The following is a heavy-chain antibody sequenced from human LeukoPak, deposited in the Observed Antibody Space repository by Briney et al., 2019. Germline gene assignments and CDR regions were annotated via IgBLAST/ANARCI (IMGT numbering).Heavy chain of an antibody. D-gene: IGHD3-3*01. J-gene: IGHJ6*02. CDR1: GYTFTGXX. CDR2: XNPNSGGT. Sequence: ASVKVSCKASGYTFTGXXXHWVRQAPGQXLEXXXXXNPNSGGTNYAQKFQGRVTMTRDTSISTAYMELSRLRSDDTAVYYCARGGYDFVYYYYGMDVWGQGTTVTVSS. CDR3: ARGGYDFVYYYYGMDV. V-gene: IGHV1-2*02.